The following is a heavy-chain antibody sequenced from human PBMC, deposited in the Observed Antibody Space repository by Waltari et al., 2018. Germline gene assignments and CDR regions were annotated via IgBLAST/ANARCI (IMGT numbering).Heavy chain of an antibody. Sequence: QVQLVQSGAEVKKPGSSVKVSCKASGGHFSSYPIRRVRQAPGQGLEWMGGIIPIFGTANYAQKFQGRVTITTDESTSTAYMELSSLRSEDTAVYYCARDVTAYYYYYGMDVWGQGTTVTVSS. CDR2: IIPIFGTA. D-gene: IGHD2-21*02. CDR1: GGHFSSYP. V-gene: IGHV1-69*05. CDR3: ARDVTAYYYYYGMDV. J-gene: IGHJ6*02.